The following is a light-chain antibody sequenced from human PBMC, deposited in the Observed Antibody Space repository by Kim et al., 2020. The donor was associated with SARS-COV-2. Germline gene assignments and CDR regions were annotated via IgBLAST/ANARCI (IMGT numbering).Light chain of an antibody. CDR1: QSVNNK. CDR2: DAS. V-gene: IGKV3-15*01. J-gene: IGKJ5*01. CDR3: QQYGNWPPIT. Sequence: SPGEKAALSCRASQSVNNKLAWYQQKPGQGPRLVIYDASTRVPGIPDRFIGSGSGTDFTLTIMKLQSEDSAIYYCQQYGNWPPITFGQGTRLEIK.